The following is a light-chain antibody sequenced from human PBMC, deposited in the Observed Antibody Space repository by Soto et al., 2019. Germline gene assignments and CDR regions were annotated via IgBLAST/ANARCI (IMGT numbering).Light chain of an antibody. V-gene: IGKV1-5*03. Sequence: DIQMTQSPSTLSASVGDRVTITCRASQSISVFLAWYQQKPGRAPKLLIYAASTLESGGPSRFSGSGSETEFLLTISSLQPDDSATYYCQQYKHYSTLGQGTKLELK. J-gene: IGKJ2*01. CDR1: QSISVF. CDR3: QQYKHYST. CDR2: AAS.